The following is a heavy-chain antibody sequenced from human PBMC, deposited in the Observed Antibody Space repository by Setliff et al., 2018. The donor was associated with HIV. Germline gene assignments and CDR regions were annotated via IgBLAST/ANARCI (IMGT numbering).Heavy chain of an antibody. CDR3: ARTFGDLKHYNYYYTIDV. V-gene: IGHV4-34*01. Sequence: SETLSLTCAVYGGSFSGYYWSWIRQPPGKGLEWIGEINHSGSTNYNPSLKSRVTISVDTSKNQFSLKLSSVTAADTAVYYCARTFGDLKHYNYYYTIDVWGQGTTVTVSS. D-gene: IGHD3-10*01. CDR1: GGSFSGYY. J-gene: IGHJ6*02. CDR2: INHSGST.